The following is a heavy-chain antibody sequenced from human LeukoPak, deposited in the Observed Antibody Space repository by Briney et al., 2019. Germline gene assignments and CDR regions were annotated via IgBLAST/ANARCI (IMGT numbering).Heavy chain of an antibody. CDR2: INWNGGST. CDR1: GFTFDDYG. J-gene: IGHJ4*02. V-gene: IGHV3-20*04. Sequence: GGSLRLSCAASGFTFDDYGMSWVRRAPGKGLERVSGINWNGGSTGYADSVKGRFTISRDNAKNSLYLQMNSLRAEDTALYYCASEIIFGSFDYWGQGTLVTVSS. D-gene: IGHD3-3*01. CDR3: ASEIIFGSFDY.